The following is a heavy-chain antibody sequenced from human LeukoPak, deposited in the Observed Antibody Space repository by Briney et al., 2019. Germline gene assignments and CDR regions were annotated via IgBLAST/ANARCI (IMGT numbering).Heavy chain of an antibody. CDR1: GFTISSYA. D-gene: IGHD6-13*01. Sequence: PGASLRLSCAASGFTISSYAMSWVRQAPGKGLEWVSGISAGGGSTYYADSVKGRFTISRDDSKNTLYLQMNSLRVDDTAVYYCAKAYGYSNRGIDYWGQGTLVTVSS. CDR2: ISAGGGST. CDR3: AKAYGYSNRGIDY. V-gene: IGHV3-23*01. J-gene: IGHJ4*02.